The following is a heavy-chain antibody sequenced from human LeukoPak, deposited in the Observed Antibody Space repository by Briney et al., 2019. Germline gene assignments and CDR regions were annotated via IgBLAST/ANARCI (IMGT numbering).Heavy chain of an antibody. CDR1: GGSISSSSYY. CDR2: IYYSGST. Sequence: SETLSLTCTVSGGSISSSSYYWGWIRQPPGKGLEWIGSIYYSGSTYYNPSLKSRVTISVDTSKNQFSLKLSSVTAADTAVYYCARSIWFGELLPDYWGQGTLVTVSS. V-gene: IGHV4-39*01. D-gene: IGHD3-10*01. J-gene: IGHJ4*02. CDR3: ARSIWFGELLPDY.